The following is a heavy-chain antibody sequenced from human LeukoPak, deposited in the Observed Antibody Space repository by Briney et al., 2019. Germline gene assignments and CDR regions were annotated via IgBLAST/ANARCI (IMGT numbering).Heavy chain of an antibody. CDR3: ASGLRPRLFDD. CDR1: GESFSGYY. Sequence: SETLSLTCAVYGESFSGYYWSWIRQPPGKGLEWVGEINHSGSTNYNPSLKSRVTISVDTSKNQFSLKLSSVTAADTAVYYCASGLRPRLFDDWGQGTLVTVSS. D-gene: IGHD4-17*01. V-gene: IGHV4-34*01. CDR2: INHSGST. J-gene: IGHJ4*02.